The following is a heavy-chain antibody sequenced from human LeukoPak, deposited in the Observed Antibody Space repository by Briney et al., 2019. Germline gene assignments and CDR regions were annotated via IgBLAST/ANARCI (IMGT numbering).Heavy chain of an antibody. J-gene: IGHJ4*02. CDR1: GFTFSRYW. V-gene: IGHV3-7*01. Sequence: TGGSLRLSCAAAGFTFSRYWMSWVRQATGKGLECVAKIKEDGSEKHYVDSVKGRFTISRDNAKNSLYLQMNSLRAEDTAVYYCARDYSGGWNDYWGQGIRVTVSS. D-gene: IGHD1-26*01. CDR3: ARDYSGGWNDY. CDR2: IKEDGSEK.